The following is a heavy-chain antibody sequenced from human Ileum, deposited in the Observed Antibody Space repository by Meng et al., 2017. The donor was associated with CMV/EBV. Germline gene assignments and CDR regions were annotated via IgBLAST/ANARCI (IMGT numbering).Heavy chain of an antibody. D-gene: IGHD1-26*01. CDR2: ISAYNGDT. CDR3: GRVRYGVGETTVDY. J-gene: IGHJ4*02. CDR1: CYTFTTNG. V-gene: IGHV1-18*01. Sequence: KASCYTFTTNGISWVRQAPGQGLEWMGWISAYNGDTIHAQKYQDRVTMTTDASTSTAYIEVRSLRSDDTAVYYCGRVRYGVGETTVDYWGQGTLVTVSS.